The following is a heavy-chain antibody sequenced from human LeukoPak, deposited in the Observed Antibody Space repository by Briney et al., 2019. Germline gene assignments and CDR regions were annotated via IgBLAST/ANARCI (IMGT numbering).Heavy chain of an antibody. CDR2: INHSGST. Sequence: SETLSLTCAVYGGSFSGYYWSWIRQPPGKGLEWIGEINHSGSTNYNPSLKSRVTISVDTSKNQFSLKLSSVTAADTAVYYCARHGSSGWYIWGFDAFDIWGQGTMVTVSS. V-gene: IGHV4-34*01. J-gene: IGHJ3*02. CDR1: GGSFSGYY. CDR3: ARHGSSGWYIWGFDAFDI. D-gene: IGHD6-19*01.